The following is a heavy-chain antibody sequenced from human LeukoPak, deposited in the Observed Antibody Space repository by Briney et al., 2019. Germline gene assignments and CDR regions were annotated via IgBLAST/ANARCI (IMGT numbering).Heavy chain of an antibody. D-gene: IGHD3-22*01. CDR1: GFIFSDCY. V-gene: IGHV3-30*01. CDR3: FTGRHYYYDS. Sequence: GGSLRLSCAGSGFIFSDCYIDWVRQAPDEGLEWVAVITHDGGSQYYADSVKGRFTISRDNSKNTVFLHMNSLRPEDTAVYYCFTGRHYYYDSWGQGTLVTVSS. CDR2: ITHDGGSQ. J-gene: IGHJ5*01.